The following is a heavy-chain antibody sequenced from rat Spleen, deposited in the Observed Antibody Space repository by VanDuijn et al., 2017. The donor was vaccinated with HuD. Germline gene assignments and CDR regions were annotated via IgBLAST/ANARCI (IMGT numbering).Heavy chain of an antibody. CDR2: IWGDGST. Sequence: QVPLKASGPGLVPPSQTLSLTCPVSGFSLISSAVNWVRQPPGQGLEWMGGIWGDGSTNYHSALKSRLSISKDTSKRQVFLKMNSLQTEDTGTYYCARADIAAISADGVWGQGVMVTVSS. V-gene: IGHV2-13*01. D-gene: IGHD1-2*01. CDR1: GFSLISSA. J-gene: IGHJ2*01. CDR3: ARADIAAISADGV.